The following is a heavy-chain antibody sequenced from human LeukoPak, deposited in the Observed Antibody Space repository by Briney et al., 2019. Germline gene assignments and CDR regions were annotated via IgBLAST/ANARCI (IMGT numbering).Heavy chain of an antibody. J-gene: IGHJ6*04. V-gene: IGHV1-69*10. D-gene: IGHD3-3*01. Sequence: VASVKVSCKASGATFSDYALNWVRQAPGQGLEWMGVFIPILGTANSTQKFHDRLTITADRSTNTAYMELSSLRSEDTAVYFCAAIPVFGVVLHQEPVWGKGTTVTVSS. CDR1: GATFSDYA. CDR2: FIPILGTA. CDR3: AAIPVFGVVLHQEPV.